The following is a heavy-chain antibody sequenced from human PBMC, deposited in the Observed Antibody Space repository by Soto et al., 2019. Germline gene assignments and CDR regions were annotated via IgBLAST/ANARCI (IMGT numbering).Heavy chain of an antibody. J-gene: IGHJ4*02. CDR3: ARAGEYYYDSSGIDY. Sequence: PSETLSLTCAVYGGSFSGYYWSWIRQPPGKGLEWIGEINHSGSTNYNPSLKSRVTISVDTSKNQFSLKLSSVTAADTAVYYCARAGEYYYDSSGIDYWGQGTLVTVSS. CDR2: INHSGST. D-gene: IGHD3-22*01. V-gene: IGHV4-34*01. CDR1: GGSFSGYY.